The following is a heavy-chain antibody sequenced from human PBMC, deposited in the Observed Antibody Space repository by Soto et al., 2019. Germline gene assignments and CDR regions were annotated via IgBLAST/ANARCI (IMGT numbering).Heavy chain of an antibody. D-gene: IGHD5-12*01. V-gene: IGHV1-2*02. CDR2: MKPNSGDT. CDR1: GYRFSDYY. J-gene: IGHJ6*03. CDR3: ARESGGATATLDYYYLYMDV. Sequence: QVQLVQSGAEVKKPGASVTVSCKASGYRFSDYYLHWVRQAPGQGPEWMGWMKPNSGDTKYAQKLKGRVTMTRDTSVRTAFMELNWLKSDDTAVYYCARESGGATATLDYYYLYMDVWGIGTTVTVSS.